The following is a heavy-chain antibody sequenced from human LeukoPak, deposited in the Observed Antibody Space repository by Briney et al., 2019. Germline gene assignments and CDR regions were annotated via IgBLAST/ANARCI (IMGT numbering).Heavy chain of an antibody. CDR2: LSDTGDSR. J-gene: IGHJ5*02. CDR3: ATDGAGFDT. CDR1: GFTLSKHP. Sequence: GGSLRLSCAASGFTLSKHPMYWVRQAPGKGLEWVSSLSDTGDSRHYADSVKGRFTISRDNAKKSLYLEMNNLRAEDTAVYYCATDGAGFDTWGQGVLVTVSS. V-gene: IGHV3-23*01.